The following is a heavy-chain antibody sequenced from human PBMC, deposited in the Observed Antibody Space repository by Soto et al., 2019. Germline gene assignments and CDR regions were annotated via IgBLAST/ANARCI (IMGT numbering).Heavy chain of an antibody. CDR1: GGSFSGYY. CDR3: ARKGSNYRWFDP. V-gene: IGHV4-34*01. J-gene: IGHJ5*02. D-gene: IGHD4-4*01. Sequence: SETLSLTCAGYGGSFSGYYWSWIRQPPGKGLEWIGEINHSGSTNYNPSLKSRVTISVDTSKNQFSLKLSSVTAADTAVYYCARKGSNYRWFDPWGQGTLVTVSS. CDR2: INHSGST.